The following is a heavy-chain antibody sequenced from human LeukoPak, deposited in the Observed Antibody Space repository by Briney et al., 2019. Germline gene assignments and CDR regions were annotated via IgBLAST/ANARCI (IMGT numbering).Heavy chain of an antibody. J-gene: IGHJ3*02. CDR1: GFNFGDSA. CDR2: IRSITYGGTI. D-gene: IGHD1-26*01. Sequence: PGGSLRLSCTTSGFNFGDSAMTWVRQAPGKGLEWVGLIRSITYGGTIEYAASVKGRFIISRDDSKSIAYLQLNSLKTEDTAVYYCTRLPVGTNAFDISGQGTMVTVSS. CDR3: TRLPVGTNAFDI. V-gene: IGHV3-49*04.